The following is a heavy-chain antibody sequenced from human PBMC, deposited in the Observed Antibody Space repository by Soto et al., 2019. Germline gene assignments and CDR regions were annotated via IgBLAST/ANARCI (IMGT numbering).Heavy chain of an antibody. V-gene: IGHV3-21*01. J-gene: IGHJ6*02. CDR1: GFIFSNYN. CDR2: ISTSSTYI. CDR3: ARDPRGMDV. Sequence: GGSLRLSCAASGFIFSNYNMNWVRQAPGKGLEWVSSISTSSTYIYYADSVKGRFTISRDNAKNSLYLQMNSLRAEDTAVCYCARDPRGMDVWGQGTTVTVSS.